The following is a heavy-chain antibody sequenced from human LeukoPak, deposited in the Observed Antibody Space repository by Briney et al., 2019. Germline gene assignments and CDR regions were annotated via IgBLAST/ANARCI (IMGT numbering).Heavy chain of an antibody. CDR1: GSTFSSYG. Sequence: GGSLRLSCAASGSTFSSYGMHWVRQAPGKGLEWVAVISYDGSNKYYADSVKGRFTISRDNSKNTLYLQMNSLRAEDTAVYYCAKDYRYCSSTSCYDYYYYGMDVWGQGTMVTVSS. V-gene: IGHV3-30*18. CDR3: AKDYRYCSSTSCYDYYYYGMDV. CDR2: ISYDGSNK. J-gene: IGHJ6*02. D-gene: IGHD2-2*01.